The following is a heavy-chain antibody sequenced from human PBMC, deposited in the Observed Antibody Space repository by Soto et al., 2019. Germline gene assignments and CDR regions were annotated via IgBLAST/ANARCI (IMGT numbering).Heavy chain of an antibody. J-gene: IGHJ4*02. D-gene: IGHD6-13*01. V-gene: IGHV4-34*12. CDR1: GGSFSGYY. CDR3: VRGGRQQLIPTHISCKIDY. CDR2: IIHSGST. Sequence: PSETLSLTCAVYGGSFSGYYWSWIRKPPGKGLEGIGEIIHSGSTNYNPSLKSRVTISVDMSKTQFSLKLSSVTAADTAVYYCVRGGRQQLIPTHISCKIDYWGQGTLVTVSS.